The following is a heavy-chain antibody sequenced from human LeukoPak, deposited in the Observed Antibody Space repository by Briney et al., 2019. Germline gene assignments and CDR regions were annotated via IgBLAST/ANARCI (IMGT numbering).Heavy chain of an antibody. CDR3: ARGVHGDYRWYFDL. Sequence: PSETLSLTCTVSGSSISTYYWSWIRQPPGKGLEWMGYLFNSGSTNYNPSLRSRVVMSADTSKNQFSLKLSSVTAADTAVYYCARGVHGDYRWYFDLWGRGTLVTVSS. CDR2: LFNSGST. D-gene: IGHD4-17*01. CDR1: GSSISTYY. V-gene: IGHV4-59*01. J-gene: IGHJ2*01.